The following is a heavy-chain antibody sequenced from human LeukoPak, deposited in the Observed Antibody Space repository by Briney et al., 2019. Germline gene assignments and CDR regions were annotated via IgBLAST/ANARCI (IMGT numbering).Heavy chain of an antibody. CDR1: GFTFSDHA. CDR2: VGIAADT. Sequence: GGSLRLSCAASGFTFSDHAMHWVRQAPGKGLEWVSAVGIAADTFYPGSVKGRFTISRENAKNSLYLQMNSLRAEDTAMYYCARDKYSGSYTPWNYFDYWGQGTLVTVSS. CDR3: ARDKYSGSYTPWNYFDY. V-gene: IGHV3-13*01. D-gene: IGHD1-26*01. J-gene: IGHJ4*02.